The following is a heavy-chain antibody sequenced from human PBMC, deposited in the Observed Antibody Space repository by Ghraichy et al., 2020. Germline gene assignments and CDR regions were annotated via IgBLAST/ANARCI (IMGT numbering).Heavy chain of an antibody. J-gene: IGHJ4*02. CDR1: GGSFSGYY. CDR2: INHSGST. V-gene: IGHV4-34*01. CDR3: ARGIARRYSYGHIREEY. D-gene: IGHD5-18*01. Sequence: SETLSLTCAVYGGSFSGYYWSWIRQPPGKGLEWIGEINHSGSTNYNPSLKSRVTISVDTSKNQFSLKLSSVTAADTAVYYCARGIARRYSYGHIREEYWGQGTLVTVSS.